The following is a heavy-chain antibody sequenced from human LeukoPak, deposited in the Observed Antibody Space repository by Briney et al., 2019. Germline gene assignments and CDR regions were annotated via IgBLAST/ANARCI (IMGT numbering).Heavy chain of an antibody. Sequence: PSETLSLTCVVSGGSLSTHHWSWIRQSPGRGLEWIGYISDSGSTNYNPSLKSRVTISVDTSKNQFSLMLSSVTAADTAVYYCARGYDSSAYYPFNYWGQGTLVTVSS. D-gene: IGHD3-22*01. V-gene: IGHV4-59*11. CDR3: ARGYDSSAYYPFNY. J-gene: IGHJ4*02. CDR2: ISDSGST. CDR1: GGSLSTHH.